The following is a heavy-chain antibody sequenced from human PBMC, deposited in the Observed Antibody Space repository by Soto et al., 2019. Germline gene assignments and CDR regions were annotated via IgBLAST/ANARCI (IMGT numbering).Heavy chain of an antibody. CDR2: IFFSGDT. CDR1: GGSVLNGGYY. V-gene: IGHV4-31*03. CDR3: ARENYGGMLDY. D-gene: IGHD4-17*01. J-gene: IGHJ4*02. Sequence: SETLSLTCTVSGGSVLNGGYYWNWIRQRPGEGLQWIGKIFFSGDTHYSTALKSRLFISIETSKKQLSLKLSSVTAADTAIYYCARENYGGMLDYWGQGTLVTVSP.